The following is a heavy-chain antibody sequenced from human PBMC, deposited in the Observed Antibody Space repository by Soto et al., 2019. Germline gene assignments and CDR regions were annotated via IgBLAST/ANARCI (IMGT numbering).Heavy chain of an antibody. D-gene: IGHD1-26*01. CDR3: ARELRELTPDDAFDI. CDR1: GFSFSNYG. J-gene: IGHJ3*02. Sequence: PGGSLRLSCAASGFSFSNYGMHWVRQAPGKGLEWVAVIWYDGSSKYYADSVKGRFTISRDNSKNTLYLQMNSLRAEDTAVYYCARELRELTPDDAFDIWGQGTMVTVSS. CDR2: IWYDGSSK. V-gene: IGHV3-33*01.